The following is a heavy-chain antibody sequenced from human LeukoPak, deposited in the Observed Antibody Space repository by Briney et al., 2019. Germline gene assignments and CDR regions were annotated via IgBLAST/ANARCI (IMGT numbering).Heavy chain of an antibody. CDR2: IIPIFGTA. CDR3: ARDNQGYSSGWYYFDY. CDR1: GGTFSSYA. V-gene: IGHV1-69*05. D-gene: IGHD6-19*01. Sequence: SVKVSCKASGGTFSSYAISWVRQAPGQGLEWMGGIIPIFGTANYAQKFQGRVTITTDESTSTAYMELSSLRSEDTAVYYCARDNQGYSSGWYYFDYWGQGTLVTVSS. J-gene: IGHJ4*02.